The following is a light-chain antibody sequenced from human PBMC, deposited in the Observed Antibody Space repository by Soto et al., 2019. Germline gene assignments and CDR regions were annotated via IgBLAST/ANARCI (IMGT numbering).Light chain of an antibody. CDR2: RNN. CDR3: ATWDDSLSGVV. CDR1: TSNIGSNY. Sequence: QSVLTQPPSASATPGQRVSISCSGSTSNIGSNYVFWHQQLPGTAPKLLIYRNNQRPSGVPDRFSGSKSGTSASLAISGLRSEDEADYYCATWDDSLSGVVFGGGTKLTVL. V-gene: IGLV1-47*01. J-gene: IGLJ2*01.